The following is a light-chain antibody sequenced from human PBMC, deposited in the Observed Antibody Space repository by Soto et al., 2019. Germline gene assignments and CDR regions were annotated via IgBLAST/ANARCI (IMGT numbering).Light chain of an antibody. CDR1: QSISSS. CDR3: QQHSSWPLS. J-gene: IGKJ2*03. V-gene: IGKV3-15*01. CDR2: SVS. Sequence: IVMTQSPATLPVSPGERATLSCRASQSISSSTLAWYQQKPGQPPRLLIYSVSTRAAGIPARFSGSGSGTEFTRTISSLQSEDCAVYYCQQHSSWPLSFGQGTKLEI.